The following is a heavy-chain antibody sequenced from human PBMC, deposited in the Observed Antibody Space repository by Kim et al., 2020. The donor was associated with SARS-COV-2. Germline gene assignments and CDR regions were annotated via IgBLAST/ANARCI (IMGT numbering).Heavy chain of an antibody. Sequence: GESLKISCKGSGYSFTSYWIGWVRQMPGKGLEWMGIIYPGDSDTRYSPSFQGQVTIPADKSISTAYLQWSSLKASDTAMYYCARGSGYYYPGDNDAFDIWGQGTMVTVSS. CDR2: IYPGDSDT. CDR3: ARGSGYYYPGDNDAFDI. V-gene: IGHV5-51*01. D-gene: IGHD3-22*01. CDR1: GYSFTSYW. J-gene: IGHJ3*02.